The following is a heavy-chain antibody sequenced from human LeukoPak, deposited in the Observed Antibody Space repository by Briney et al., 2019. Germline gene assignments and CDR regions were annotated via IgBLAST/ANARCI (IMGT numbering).Heavy chain of an antibody. Sequence: GGSLRLSCAASGFTFSSYAMSWVRQAPGKGLEWVSAISGSGGSTYYADSVKGRFTISRDNSKNTLYLQMNSLRAEDTAVYYCAKTRYDSSGYYYESLDYWGQGTLVTVSS. CDR2: ISGSGGST. J-gene: IGHJ4*02. D-gene: IGHD3-22*01. V-gene: IGHV3-23*01. CDR3: AKTRYDSSGYYYESLDY. CDR1: GFTFSSYA.